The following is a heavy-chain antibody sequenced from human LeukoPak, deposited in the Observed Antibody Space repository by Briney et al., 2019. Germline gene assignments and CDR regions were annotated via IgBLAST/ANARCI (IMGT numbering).Heavy chain of an antibody. J-gene: IGHJ4*02. V-gene: IGHV4-34*01. CDR1: GGSFSGYY. CDR2: INHSGST. CDR3: ARGGLVAGDFDY. Sequence: PSETLSLTCAVYGGSFSGYYWSWIRQPPGKGLEWIGEINHSGSTNYNPSLKSRVTISVDTSKNQFSLKLSSVTAADTAVYYCARGGLVAGDFDYWGQGTLVTVSS. D-gene: IGHD2-15*01.